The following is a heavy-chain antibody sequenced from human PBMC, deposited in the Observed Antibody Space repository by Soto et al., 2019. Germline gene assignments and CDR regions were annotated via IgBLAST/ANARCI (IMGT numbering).Heavy chain of an antibody. CDR2: ISWNSNNV. Sequence: EVQLVESGGGLVQPGRSLRLSCAASGFTFDDYAMHWVRQAPGKGLEWVSGISWNSNNVGYVDSVKGRFTISRDNAKNSLYLQMNSLRAEDTAWYYCAKGVEGYCSSGNCYFDYWGQGTLVTVSS. D-gene: IGHD2-15*01. V-gene: IGHV3-9*01. CDR3: AKGVEGYCSSGNCYFDY. CDR1: GFTFDDYA. J-gene: IGHJ4*02.